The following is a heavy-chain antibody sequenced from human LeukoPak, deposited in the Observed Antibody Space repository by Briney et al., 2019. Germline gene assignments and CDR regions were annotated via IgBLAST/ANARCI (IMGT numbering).Heavy chain of an antibody. Sequence: GGSLRLSCAVSGYTFSSYGVHWVRQAPGKGLEWVSVISYDGNRKYYADSVTGRFTISRDNDKNSVHLQMNSLRAEDTAVYYCARGGGMRSWYDFDYSGQGTLVTVSS. V-gene: IGHV3-30*03. J-gene: IGHJ4*02. CDR3: ARGGGMRSWYDFDY. CDR1: GYTFSSYG. CDR2: ISYDGNRK. D-gene: IGHD6-13*01.